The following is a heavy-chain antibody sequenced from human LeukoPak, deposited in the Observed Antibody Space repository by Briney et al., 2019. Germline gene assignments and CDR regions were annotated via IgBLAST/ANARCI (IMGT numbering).Heavy chain of an antibody. V-gene: IGHV7-4-1*02. Sequence: ASVKVSCKASGGTFSSYAMSWVRQAPGQGLEWMGWINTNTGNPTYAQGFTGRFVFSLDTSVSTSYLLISSLKAEDTAVYYCARETSGGSFHFDYWGQGTLVTVSS. D-gene: IGHD2-15*01. CDR3: ARETSGGSFHFDY. CDR2: INTNTGNP. CDR1: GGTFSSYA. J-gene: IGHJ4*02.